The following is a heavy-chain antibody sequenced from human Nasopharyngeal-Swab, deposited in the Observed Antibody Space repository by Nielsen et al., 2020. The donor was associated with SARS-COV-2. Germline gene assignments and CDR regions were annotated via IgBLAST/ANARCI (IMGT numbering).Heavy chain of an antibody. CDR3: ARESVVTGMDDAPDI. CDR2: ISTSSSYL. V-gene: IGHV3-21*01. CDR1: GFTLSSNS. J-gene: IGHJ3*02. D-gene: IGHD2-21*02. Sequence: GESLKISCAASGFTLSSNSMNWVRQAPGKGLEWVSSISTSSSYLYYADSVKGRFTISRDNAKNSVFLQMNSLRSEDTAVYYCARESVVTGMDDAPDIWGRGTMVTVSS.